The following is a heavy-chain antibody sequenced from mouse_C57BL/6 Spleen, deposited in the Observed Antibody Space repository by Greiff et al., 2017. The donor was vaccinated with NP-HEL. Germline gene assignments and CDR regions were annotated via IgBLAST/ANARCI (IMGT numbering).Heavy chain of an antibody. Sequence: QVQLQQSGAELVRPGASVKLSCKASGYTFTDYYINWVKQRPGQGLEWIARIYPGSGNTYYNEKFKGKATLTAEKSSSTAYMQLSSLTSEDSAVYFCARGHDYDGDYFDYWGQGTTLTVSS. CDR2: IYPGSGNT. J-gene: IGHJ2*01. CDR3: ARGHDYDGDYFDY. V-gene: IGHV1-76*01. D-gene: IGHD2-4*01. CDR1: GYTFTDYY.